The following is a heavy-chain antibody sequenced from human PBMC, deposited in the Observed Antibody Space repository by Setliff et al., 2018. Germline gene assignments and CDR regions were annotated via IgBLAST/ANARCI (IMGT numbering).Heavy chain of an antibody. CDR1: GFFFRSYE. D-gene: IGHD5-12*01. Sequence: PGGSLRLSCAASGFFFRSYEMNWVRQAPGKGLEWVAVIWYDGSNKYYADSVKGRFTISRDNSKNTLYLQMNSLRAEDTAVYYCAKGSGYNLGGWYYYYMDVWGKGTTVTVSS. CDR2: IWYDGSNK. CDR3: AKGSGYNLGGWYYYYMDV. V-gene: IGHV3-33*08. J-gene: IGHJ6*03.